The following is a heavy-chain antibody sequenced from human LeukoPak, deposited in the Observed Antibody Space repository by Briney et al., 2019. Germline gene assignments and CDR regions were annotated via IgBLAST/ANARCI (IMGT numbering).Heavy chain of an antibody. J-gene: IGHJ4*02. CDR2: ISHVGGT. Sequence: GGSLRLSCAASGFTFSDYAMSWVRQAPEKGLEWVSTISHVGGTYYADSVKGRFTISRDNSKNTLYLQMNSLRVEDTAAYYCAKVRAPSGWFNSDYWGQGTLVTVSS. CDR1: GFTFSDYA. D-gene: IGHD6-19*01. CDR3: AKVRAPSGWFNSDY. V-gene: IGHV3-23*01.